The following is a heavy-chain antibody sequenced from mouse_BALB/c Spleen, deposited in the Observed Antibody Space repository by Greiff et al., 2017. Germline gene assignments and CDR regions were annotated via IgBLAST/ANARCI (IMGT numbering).Heavy chain of an antibody. Sequence: QVQLQQSGAELVRPGVSVKISCKGSGYTFTDYAMHWVKQSHAKSLEWIGVISTYYGDASYNQKFKGKATLTSDKSSSTAYMELSSLTSEDSAVYYCATQLGRSWFAYWGQGTLVTVSA. D-gene: IGHD3-1*01. V-gene: IGHV1S137*01. J-gene: IGHJ3*01. CDR2: ISTYYGDA. CDR3: ATQLGRSWFAY. CDR1: GYTFTDYA.